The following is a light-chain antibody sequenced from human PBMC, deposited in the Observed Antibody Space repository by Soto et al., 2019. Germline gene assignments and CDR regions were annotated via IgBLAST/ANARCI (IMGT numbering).Light chain of an antibody. V-gene: IGKV1-8*01. Sequence: AIRVTQSPSSFSASTGDRVTISCRASQDISSFLAWYQQKPGKAPQLLIYDASTLQSGVPSRFSGSGSGTDFTLTISSLQPEDFATYYCQQYDSFPLTFGGGTKVDIK. CDR1: QDISSF. J-gene: IGKJ4*01. CDR3: QQYDSFPLT. CDR2: DAS.